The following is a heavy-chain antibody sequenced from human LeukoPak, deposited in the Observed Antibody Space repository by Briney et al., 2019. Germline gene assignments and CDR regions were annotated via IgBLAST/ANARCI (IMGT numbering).Heavy chain of an antibody. J-gene: IGHJ5*02. CDR3: ARERRRGYCSSTSCYGIFDP. V-gene: IGHV3-48*03. CDR1: GFTFSSYE. CDR2: ISSSGSTI. Sequence: PGGSLRLSCAASGFTFSSYEMNWVRQAPGKGLEWVSYISSSGSTIYYADSVKGRFTISRDNAKNSLYLQMNSLRAEDTAVYYCARERRRGYCSSTSCYGIFDPWGQGTLVTVSS. D-gene: IGHD2-2*01.